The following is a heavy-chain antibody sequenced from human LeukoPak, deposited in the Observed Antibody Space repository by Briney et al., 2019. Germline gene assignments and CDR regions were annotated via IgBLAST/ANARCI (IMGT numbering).Heavy chain of an antibody. V-gene: IGHV4-59*12. D-gene: IGHD4-23*01. CDR1: GGSISSYY. CDR2: IYYSGST. Sequence: PSETLSLTCTVSGGSISSYYWSWIRQPPGKGLEWIGYIYYSGSTYYNPSLKSRVTISVDTSKNQFSLKLSSVTAADTAVYYCARESVGWGAFDIWGQGTMVTVSS. CDR3: ARESVGWGAFDI. J-gene: IGHJ3*02.